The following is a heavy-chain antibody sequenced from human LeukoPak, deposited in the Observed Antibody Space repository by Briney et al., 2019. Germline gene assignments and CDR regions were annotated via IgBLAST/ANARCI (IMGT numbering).Heavy chain of an antibody. CDR1: GFTFSSYA. CDR2: ISGGGDGT. Sequence: PGGSLRLSCAASGFTFSSYAMSWVRQAPGKGLEWVSVISGGGDGTYYADSVKGRFTISRDNSKNTLYLQMNNLRAEDTAIYYCAKGSVGGMYFFDYWGQGTLVTVSS. J-gene: IGHJ4*02. D-gene: IGHD3-16*01. V-gene: IGHV3-23*01. CDR3: AKGSVGGMYFFDY.